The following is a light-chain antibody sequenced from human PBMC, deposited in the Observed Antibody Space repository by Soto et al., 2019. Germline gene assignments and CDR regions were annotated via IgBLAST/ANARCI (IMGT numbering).Light chain of an antibody. CDR1: SSDVGGYNY. Sequence: QSALTQPRSVSGSPGQSVTIPCTGTSSDVGGYNYVSWYQHHPGKAPKLMIYAVSWRPSGVPDRFSGSKSGNTASLTISGLQTEDEADYYCCSYAGYYTVIFGGGTKLTVL. CDR3: CSYAGYYTVI. CDR2: AVS. V-gene: IGLV2-11*01. J-gene: IGLJ2*01.